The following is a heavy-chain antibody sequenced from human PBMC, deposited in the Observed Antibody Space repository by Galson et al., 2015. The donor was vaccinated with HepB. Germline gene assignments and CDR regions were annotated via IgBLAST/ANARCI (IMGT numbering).Heavy chain of an antibody. J-gene: IGHJ6*03. CDR2: ISYDGSNI. CDR3: ARGARQLLHYYYYYMDV. CDR1: GFTFSNYA. Sequence: SLRLSCAASGFTFSNYALHWARQAPGKGLEWVAVISYDGSNIYYGDSVKGRFTISRDNSKNTLYLQMNSLRPEDTAVYYCARGARQLLHYYYYYMDVWGKGTTVTVSS. D-gene: IGHD4-23*01. V-gene: IGHV3-30-3*01.